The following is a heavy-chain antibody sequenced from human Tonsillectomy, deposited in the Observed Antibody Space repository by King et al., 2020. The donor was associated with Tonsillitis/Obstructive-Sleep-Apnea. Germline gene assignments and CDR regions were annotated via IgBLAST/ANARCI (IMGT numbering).Heavy chain of an antibody. V-gene: IGHV3-66*01. CDR3: ERGRGKQGEGED. J-gene: IGHJ4*02. Sequence: PLVASWGGLVQPWGSLILSCAASGFPVSSPPMLWVRQAPGTGLEWVSAIYSGGNIHYADSVKGRFTISRANSKNTLYVQMNSRRAEDTEVEEGERGRGKQGEGEDGGQGTRGT. CDR1: GFPVSSPP. D-gene: IGHD1-26*01. CDR2: IYSGGNI.